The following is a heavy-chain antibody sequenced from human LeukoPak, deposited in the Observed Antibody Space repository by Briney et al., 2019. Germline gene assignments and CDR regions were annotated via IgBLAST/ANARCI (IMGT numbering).Heavy chain of an antibody. J-gene: IGHJ4*02. Sequence: ASVKVSCKASGYTFINYAINWGRQAPGQRLEWMGWINAGNGNTKHSQKFQGRVTITRDTSASTAYMELSSLRSEDTAVYYCARGPRAAADDYWGQGTLVTVSS. D-gene: IGHD6-13*01. CDR1: GYTFINYA. CDR3: ARGPRAAADDY. CDR2: INAGNGNT. V-gene: IGHV1-3*01.